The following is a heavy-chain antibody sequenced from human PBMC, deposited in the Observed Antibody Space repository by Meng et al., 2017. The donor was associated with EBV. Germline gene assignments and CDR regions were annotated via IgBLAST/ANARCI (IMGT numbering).Heavy chain of an antibody. CDR3: ASESGRGYTPDY. CDR1: GGPFSYYV. J-gene: IGHJ4*02. V-gene: IGHV1-69*01. D-gene: IGHD3-10*01. Sequence: QVLLVQSGVGVEKPGSSVKVACKTSGGPFSYYVSSWVRQAPGQGLEWLGGFLPRLGAPNYAQKFHGRVKITADESSSTHYMDLSSLRSEDTAIYYCASESGRGYTPDYWGQGTLVTVSS. CDR2: FLPRLGAP.